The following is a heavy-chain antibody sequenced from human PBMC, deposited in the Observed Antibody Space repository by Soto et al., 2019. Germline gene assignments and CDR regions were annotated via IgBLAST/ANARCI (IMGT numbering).Heavy chain of an antibody. CDR1: GGSISSYY. D-gene: IGHD6-13*01. CDR2: IYYSGST. Sequence: PSETLSLTCTVSGGSISSYYGSWIRQPPGKGLEWIGYIYYSGSTNYNPSLKSRVTISVDTSKNQFSLKLSSVTAADTAVYYCARQNESAAGIANWFDPWGQGTLVTVSS. V-gene: IGHV4-59*08. J-gene: IGHJ5*02. CDR3: ARQNESAAGIANWFDP.